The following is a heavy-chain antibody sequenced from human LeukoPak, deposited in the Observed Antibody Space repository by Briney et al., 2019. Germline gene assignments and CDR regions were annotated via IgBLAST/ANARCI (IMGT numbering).Heavy chain of an antibody. V-gene: IGHV7-4-1*02. CDR3: ARVLDSSAVRGNFDY. D-gene: IGHD3-22*01. J-gene: IGHJ4*02. CDR2: INTNTGNP. CDR1: GYTFTNYA. Sequence: GASVKVSCKASGYTFTNYAMNWVRQAPGQGLEWMGWINTNTGNPTYAQGFTGRFVFSLDTSVSTAYLQISSLKAEDTAVYYCARVLDSSAVRGNFDYWGQGTLVTVSS.